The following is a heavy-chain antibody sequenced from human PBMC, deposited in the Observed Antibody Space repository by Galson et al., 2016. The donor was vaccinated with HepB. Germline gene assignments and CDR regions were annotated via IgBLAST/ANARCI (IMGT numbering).Heavy chain of an antibody. D-gene: IGHD3-16*01. J-gene: IGHJ3*02. V-gene: IGHV4-39*07. CDR1: GGSISSSYF. CDR2: IYYSGST. CDR3: ARGPEYYDYDGLGGFDI. Sequence: ETLSLTCTVSGGSISSSYFWGWIRQTPGKGLEWIGSIYYSGSTYYNPSLKSRVIISVDTSKNQFSLKLTSVTAADTAVYYCARGPEYYDYDGLGGFDIWGQGTMVIVSS.